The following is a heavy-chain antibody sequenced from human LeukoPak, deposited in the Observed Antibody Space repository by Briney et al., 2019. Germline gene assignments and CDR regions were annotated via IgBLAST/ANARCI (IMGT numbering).Heavy chain of an antibody. V-gene: IGHV3-23*01. Sequence: GGSLRLSCTASGFTFSSYGMSWVRQAPGKGLEWVSFISGNGGRTDYAESVKGRFTISRDNSKNTVYLQMNSLRDEDTATYYCAKDPNGDYVGTFDMWGQGTMVTVSA. CDR2: ISGNGGRT. D-gene: IGHD4-17*01. J-gene: IGHJ3*02. CDR3: AKDPNGDYVGTFDM. CDR1: GFTFSSYG.